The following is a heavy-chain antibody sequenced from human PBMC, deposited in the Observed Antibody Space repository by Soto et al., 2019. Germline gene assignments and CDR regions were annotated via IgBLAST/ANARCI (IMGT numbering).Heavy chain of an antibody. CDR2: TYYSGST. J-gene: IGHJ4*02. V-gene: IGHV4-39*02. Sequence: QLQLQESGPGLVKPSETMSLTCTVSVASFDITSSYWAWVRQPPGNGLEWIAYTYYSGSTYYNPSLKSRTTITVDTSTNQLSLRLSSVTAADAAVYYCTTVPIVGSKPYYFDSWGQGTLVTVSS. CDR1: VASFDITSSY. D-gene: IGHD1-26*01. CDR3: TTVPIVGSKPYYFDS.